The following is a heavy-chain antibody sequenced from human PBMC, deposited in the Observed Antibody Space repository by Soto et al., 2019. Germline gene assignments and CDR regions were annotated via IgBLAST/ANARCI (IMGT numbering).Heavy chain of an antibody. J-gene: IGHJ2*01. Sequence: GQRLEWMGWISAYNGNTNYAQKLQGRVTLTTDTSTSTAYMELRSLRSDDTAVYYCARAGVVFPAIDGIRYFRSVSVCLQNRSSDL. CDR3: ARAGVVFPAIDGIRYFRSVSVCLQNRSSDL. V-gene: IGHV1-18*01. D-gene: IGHD3-9*01. CDR2: ISAYNGNT.